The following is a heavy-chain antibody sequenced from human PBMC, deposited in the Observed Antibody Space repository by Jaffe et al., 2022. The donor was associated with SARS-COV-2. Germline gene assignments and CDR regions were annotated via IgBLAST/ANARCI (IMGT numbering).Heavy chain of an antibody. J-gene: IGHJ1*01. CDR2: IGYGGDTT. D-gene: IGHD2-21*01. Sequence: EVQLLESGGDLIQLGGSLRLSCAASGFTFTSYAMTWVRQAPGKGLEWVSTIGYGGDTTFYADSVKGRFTISRDNSKHTLYLQMVSLRAEDTAVYYCARAGPSDSSNTEFYQHWGQGTLVTVST. V-gene: IGHV3-23*01. CDR1: GFTFTSYA. CDR3: ARAGPSDSSNTEFYQH.